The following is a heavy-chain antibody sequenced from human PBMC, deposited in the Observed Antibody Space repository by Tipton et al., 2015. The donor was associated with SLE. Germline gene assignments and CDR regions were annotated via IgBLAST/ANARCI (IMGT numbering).Heavy chain of an antibody. V-gene: IGHV4-4*07. Sequence: TLSLTCSVSGDSMNNYFWSWIRQPAGKGLEWIGRFHTSGDTKYNPSLKSRVTMSVDTSKNQLSLKLTSVTAADTAVYYCAGGWFRDGLGNWGQGTLVTVSS. CDR2: FHTSGDT. J-gene: IGHJ4*02. CDR3: AGGWFRDGLGN. D-gene: IGHD3-10*01. CDR1: GDSMNNYF.